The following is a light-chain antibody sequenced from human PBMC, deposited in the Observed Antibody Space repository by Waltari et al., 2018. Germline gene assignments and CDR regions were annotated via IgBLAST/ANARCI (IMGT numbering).Light chain of an antibody. J-gene: IGLJ1*01. Sequence: QSVLTQPPSASGTPGQTVTIPCSGSSPTIGSNTVNWYQQPPGTAPKLLIYTNNQRPSGVPDRFSGSKSGTSASLAISGLQSGDEADYYCAAWDDSLRGYVFGTGTKVTVL. CDR3: AAWDDSLRGYV. CDR1: SPTIGSNT. V-gene: IGLV1-44*01. CDR2: TNN.